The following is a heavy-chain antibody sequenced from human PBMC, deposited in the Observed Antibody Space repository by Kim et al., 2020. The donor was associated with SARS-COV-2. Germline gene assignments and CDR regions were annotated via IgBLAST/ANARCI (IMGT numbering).Heavy chain of an antibody. V-gene: IGHV5-51*01. Sequence: GESLKISCKGSGYSFTSYWIGWVRQMPGKGLEWMGIIYPGDSDTRYSPSFQGQVTISADKSISTAYLQWSSLKASDTAMYYCARLGGPAAAIRAYYYYGMDVWGQGTTVTVSS. CDR3: ARLGGPAAAIRAYYYYGMDV. D-gene: IGHD2-2*01. CDR1: GYSFTSYW. CDR2: IYPGDSDT. J-gene: IGHJ6*02.